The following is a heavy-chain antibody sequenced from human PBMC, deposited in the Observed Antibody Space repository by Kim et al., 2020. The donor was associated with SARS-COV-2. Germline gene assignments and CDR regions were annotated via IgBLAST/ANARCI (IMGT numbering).Heavy chain of an antibody. V-gene: IGHV3-21*01. CDR3: ARVLLRYFDWLWPYDAFGI. J-gene: IGHJ3*02. Sequence: GGSLRLSCAASGFTFSSYSMNWVRQAPGKGLEWVSSISSSSSYIYYADSVKGRFTISRDNAKNSLYLQMNSLRAEDTAVYYCARVLLRYFDWLWPYDAFGIWGQGTMATVSS. D-gene: IGHD3-9*01. CDR1: GFTFSSYS. CDR2: ISSSSSYI.